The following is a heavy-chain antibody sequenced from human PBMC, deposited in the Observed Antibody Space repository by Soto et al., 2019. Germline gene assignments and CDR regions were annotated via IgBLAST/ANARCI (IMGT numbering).Heavy chain of an antibody. J-gene: IGHJ4*02. Sequence: VGSLRLSCVASGFTFSSYSMSWVRQAPGKGLEWVSGFRAGGDDGTTYYADSVKGRFTISRDNSKNTLFLQMNSLRAEDTAIYYCAKKVNSGSWSQYFDYFGQGTLVTVS. CDR2: FRAGGDDGTT. CDR1: GFTFSSYS. D-gene: IGHD3-10*01. CDR3: AKKVNSGSWSQYFDY. V-gene: IGHV3-23*01.